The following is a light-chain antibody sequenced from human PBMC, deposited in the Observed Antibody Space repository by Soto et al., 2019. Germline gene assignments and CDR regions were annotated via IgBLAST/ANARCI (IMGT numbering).Light chain of an antibody. J-gene: IGLJ2*01. V-gene: IGLV9-49*03. CDR2: VDAGGIVG. Sequence: QSVLTQPPSASASLGATVTLTCTLSSGYSNYRVDWYQQRPGKGPRLVMRVDAGGIVGSRGDGIPDRFSVMGSGLNRYLTINNIHEEDESDYHCGADHGSGSHFVKVFGGGTKVTVL. CDR1: SGYSNYR. CDR3: GADHGSGSHFVKV.